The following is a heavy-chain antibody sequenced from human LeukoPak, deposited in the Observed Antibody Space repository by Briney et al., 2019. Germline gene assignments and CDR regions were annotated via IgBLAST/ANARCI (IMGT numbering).Heavy chain of an antibody. CDR1: GGSISSY. J-gene: IGHJ4*02. CDR3: VSGGSYLTK. CDR2: IYFSGST. Sequence: SETLSLTCTVSGGSISSYWSWIRQSPGKGLEWIGYIYFSGSTNYNPSLKSRLTITIDTSRNQFSLKLSSVTAADTAIYYCVSGGSYLTKWGQGTLVTVSS. V-gene: IGHV4-59*01. D-gene: IGHD3-10*01.